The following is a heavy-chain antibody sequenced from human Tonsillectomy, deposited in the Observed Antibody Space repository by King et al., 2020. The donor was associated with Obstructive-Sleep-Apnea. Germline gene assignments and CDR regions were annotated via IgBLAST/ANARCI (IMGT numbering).Heavy chain of an antibody. J-gene: IGHJ6*02. Sequence: VQLQQSGPGLVKPSGTLSLTCAVSGGSITTNHWWSWVRQSPGKGLEWIGEIYHTGSTNYNPSLQGRVTLSVDKSKNQLSLKLTSVTAADTAVYYCARELAIAVVPAAISYYGMDVWGQGTTVTVSS. V-gene: IGHV4-4*02. CDR3: ARELAIAVVPAAISYYGMDV. D-gene: IGHD2-2*01. CDR1: GGSITTNHW. CDR2: IYHTGST.